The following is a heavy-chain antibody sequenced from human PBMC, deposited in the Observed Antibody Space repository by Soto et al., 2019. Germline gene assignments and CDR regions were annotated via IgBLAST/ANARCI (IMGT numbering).Heavy chain of an antibody. Sequence: EELLVESGGGLVQPGGSLRVSCAASGFTFSGHWMSWVRQAPGKGLEWVAGIKEDGSERKYVDSAKGRFTISRDNAQKSLYLQMNSLEVEDTAVYYCARGGSNRFGLWGQGTLSPSPQ. CDR1: GFTFSGHW. J-gene: IGHJ4*02. CDR2: IKEDGSER. V-gene: IGHV3-7*04. D-gene: IGHD6-13*01. CDR3: ARGGSNRFGL.